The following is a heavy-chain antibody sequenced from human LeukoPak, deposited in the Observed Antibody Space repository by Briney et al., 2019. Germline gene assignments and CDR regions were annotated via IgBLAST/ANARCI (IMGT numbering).Heavy chain of an antibody. J-gene: IGHJ3*02. CDR2: ISGRSSII. CDR3: ARDQSGHIAGGTDAFEI. CDR1: GFTFSSYS. V-gene: IGHV3-48*04. Sequence: GGSLRLSCAASGFTFSSYSMSWVRQAPGKGPEWVSYISGRSSIIYYADSVKGRFSISRDNAKNSLYLQMTGLRAEDTAVYYCARDQSGHIAGGTDAFEIWGQGTMVTVSS. D-gene: IGHD1-26*01.